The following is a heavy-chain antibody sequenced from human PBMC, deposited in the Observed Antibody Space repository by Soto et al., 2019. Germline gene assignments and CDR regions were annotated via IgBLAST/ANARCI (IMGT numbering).Heavy chain of an antibody. J-gene: IGHJ6*02. CDR2: VYHTGTT. D-gene: IGHD5-12*01. Sequence: PSETLSLTCSVSGGSVTPYYWSWIRQTPEKGLEWIGHVYHTGTTAYNPSLKSRASILVDTSRNQFSLELTSVTAADTAVYYCARGATLYGMDVWGQGTTVTVSS. V-gene: IGHV4-59*02. CDR3: ARGATLYGMDV. CDR1: GGSVTPYY.